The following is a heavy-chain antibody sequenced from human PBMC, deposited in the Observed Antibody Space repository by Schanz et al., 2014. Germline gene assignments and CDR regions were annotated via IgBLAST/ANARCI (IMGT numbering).Heavy chain of an antibody. D-gene: IGHD2-15*01. V-gene: IGHV3-11*06. J-gene: IGHJ4*02. CDR2: TNGDGTNA. CDR3: ARDRGYCSGGSCLTFDY. CDR1: GFTFRDYY. Sequence: VQLLESGGGLVKPGGSLRLSCAASGFTFRDYYMSWIRQAPGKGLEWVSCTNGDGTNAKYADSVKGRFTISRDNSKNTLYLQMNTLRAEDTAVYYCARDRGYCSGGSCLTFDYWGQGTLVTVSS.